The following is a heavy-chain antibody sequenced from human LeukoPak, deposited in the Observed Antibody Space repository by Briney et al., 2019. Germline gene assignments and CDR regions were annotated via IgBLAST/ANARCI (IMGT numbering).Heavy chain of an antibody. V-gene: IGHV4-38-2*02. CDR3: ASLRLYDSSGYYYPGVDY. CDR1: GYSISTGYD. Sequence: SETLSLTCTLSGYSISTGYDWDWIRQPPGKGLEWIGTFYHGGSTYYNPSLKRRVTISVDTSKNQFSLKLSSVTAADTAVYYCASLRLYDSSGYYYPGVDYWGQGTLVTVSS. J-gene: IGHJ4*02. CDR2: FYHGGST. D-gene: IGHD3-22*01.